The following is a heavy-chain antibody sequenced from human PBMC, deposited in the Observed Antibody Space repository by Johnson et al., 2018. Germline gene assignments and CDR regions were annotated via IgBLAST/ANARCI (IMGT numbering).Heavy chain of an antibody. D-gene: IGHD3-22*01. CDR3: AKASITVVNTFDY. CDR2: ISWNSGWI. CDR1: GFSFDDHA. V-gene: IGHV3-9*01. J-gene: IGHJ4*02. Sequence: EVQLVESGGGLVQXGRSLRLSCAASGFSFDDHAMHWVRQAPGKGLEWVSGISWNSGWIDYADSVRGRFTITRDNAKNSLYLQMNSLRAEDTALYYCAKASITVVNTFDYWGQGTLVTVSS.